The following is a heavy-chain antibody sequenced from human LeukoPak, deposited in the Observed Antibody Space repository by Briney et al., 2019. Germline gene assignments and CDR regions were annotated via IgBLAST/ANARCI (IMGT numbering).Heavy chain of an antibody. CDR2: MNPNSGNT. V-gene: IGHV1-8*01. CDR3: ARVEYVLGSSGYCYGMDV. CDR1: GYTFTSYD. J-gene: IGHJ6*02. Sequence: GASVKVSCKASGYTFTSYDINWVRQATGQGLEWMGWMNPNSGNTGYAQKFQGRVTMTRNTSISTAYMELSSLRSEDTAVYYCARVEYVLGSSGYCYGMDVWGQGTTVTVSS. D-gene: IGHD6-19*01.